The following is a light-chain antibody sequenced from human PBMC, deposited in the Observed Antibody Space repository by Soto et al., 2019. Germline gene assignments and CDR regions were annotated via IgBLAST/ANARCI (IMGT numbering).Light chain of an antibody. CDR2: TAS. CDR1: QSIGRW. CDR3: QQYKSYWT. Sequence: DIQMTQSPSSLSASVGDRVTITCRASQSIGRWLAWYQQKPGKAPKLLIHTASTLQSGAPSRFSGSGSGTDFTLTITSLQPEDFATYYCQQYKSYWTFGQGTKVDI. J-gene: IGKJ1*01. V-gene: IGKV1-5*01.